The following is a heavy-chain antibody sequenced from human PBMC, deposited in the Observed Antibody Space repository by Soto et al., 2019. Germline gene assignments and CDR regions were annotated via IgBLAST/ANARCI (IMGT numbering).Heavy chain of an antibody. CDR3: ARDQESRTNWFDP. D-gene: IGHD2-2*01. CDR2: IKQDGSEK. Sequence: GGSLRLSCAASGFTFSSYWMSWVRQAPGKGLEWVANIKQDGSEKYYVDSVKGRFTISRDNAKNSLYLQMNSLRAEDTAVYYCARDQESRTNWFDPWGQGTLVTVSS. J-gene: IGHJ5*02. V-gene: IGHV3-7*01. CDR1: GFTFSSYW.